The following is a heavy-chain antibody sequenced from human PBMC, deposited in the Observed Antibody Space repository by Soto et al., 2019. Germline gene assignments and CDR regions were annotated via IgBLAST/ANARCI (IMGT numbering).Heavy chain of an antibody. J-gene: IGHJ3*02. Sequence: ASVKVSCKASGYTFTSYAMHWVRQAPGQRLEWMGWINAGNGNTKYSQKFQGRVTITRDTSASTAYMELSSLRSEDTAVYYCARYWDAVTTVTTHDAFDIWGQGTMVTVSS. CDR3: ARYWDAVTTVTTHDAFDI. CDR1: GYTFTSYA. CDR2: INAGNGNT. D-gene: IGHD4-17*01. V-gene: IGHV1-3*01.